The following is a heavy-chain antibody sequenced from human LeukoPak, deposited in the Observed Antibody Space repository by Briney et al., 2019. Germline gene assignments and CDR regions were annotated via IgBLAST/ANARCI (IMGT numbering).Heavy chain of an antibody. CDR1: GFTFSSSA. CDR3: AKFSPYGGKSF. Sequence: PGGSLRLSCAASGFTFSSSAMSWVRQPPGKGLEWVSAISGNGHNTYYAGSVRGRFTISRDNSKNTLYLQMNSLRAEDAAVYYCAKFSPYGGKSFWGQGTLVTVSS. J-gene: IGHJ4*02. V-gene: IGHV3-23*01. D-gene: IGHD4-23*01. CDR2: ISGNGHNT.